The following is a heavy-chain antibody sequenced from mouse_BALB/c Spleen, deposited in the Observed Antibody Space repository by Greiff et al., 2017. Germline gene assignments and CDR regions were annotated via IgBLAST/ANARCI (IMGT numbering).Heavy chain of an antibody. D-gene: IGHD1-1*01. V-gene: IGHV7-3*02. J-gene: IGHJ1*01. Sequence: EVQLQESGGGLVQPGGSLRLSCATSGFTFTDYYMSWVRQPPGKALEWLGFIRNKANGYTTEYSASVKGRFTISRDNSQSILYLQMNTLRAEDSATYYCARSSYRYFDVWGAGTTVTVSS. CDR2: IRNKANGYTT. CDR1: GFTFTDYY. CDR3: ARSSYRYFDV.